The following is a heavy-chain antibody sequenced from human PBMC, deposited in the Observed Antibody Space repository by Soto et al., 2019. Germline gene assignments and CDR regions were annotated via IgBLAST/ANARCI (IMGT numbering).Heavy chain of an antibody. CDR3: AGEKVGTTGIDF. J-gene: IGHJ4*02. CDR2: MNPNSGNT. V-gene: IGHV1-8*01. D-gene: IGHD1-26*01. Sequence: QAQLVQSGAEVKKPGASVKVSCKASGYTFTGYDINWVRQATGQGLEWMGWMNPNSGNTGYAQNFQGRVTMTRDNSRTTAYMELTSLRDDDSTVYYCAGEKVGTTGIDFWGPGTLVTVSS. CDR1: GYTFTGYD.